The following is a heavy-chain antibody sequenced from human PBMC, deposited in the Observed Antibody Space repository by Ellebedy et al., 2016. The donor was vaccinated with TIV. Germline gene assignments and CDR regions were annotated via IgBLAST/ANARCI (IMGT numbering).Heavy chain of an antibody. J-gene: IGHJ4*02. CDR1: GGSISSGGYY. CDR2: IYYSGST. Sequence: SETLSLTXTVSGGSISSGGYYWSWIRPHPGKGLEWIGYIYYSGSTYYNPSLKSRVTISVDTSKNQFSLKLSSVTAADTAVYYCARLPAANAPFDYWGQGTLVTVSS. D-gene: IGHD2-2*01. V-gene: IGHV4-31*03. CDR3: ARLPAANAPFDY.